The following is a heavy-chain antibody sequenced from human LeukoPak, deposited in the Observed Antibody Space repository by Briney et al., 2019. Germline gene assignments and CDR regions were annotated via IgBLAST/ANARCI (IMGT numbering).Heavy chain of an antibody. CDR1: GFTFGSYG. Sequence: GGSLRLSCAASGFTFGSYGMSWVRQAPGKGLEWVSAISGSGGSTYYADSVKGRFTISRDNSKNTLYLQMNSLRAEDTAVYYCAKGTYYDSSGYYRNRYYFDYWGQGTLVTVSS. CDR2: ISGSGGST. D-gene: IGHD3-22*01. J-gene: IGHJ4*02. CDR3: AKGTYYDSSGYYRNRYYFDY. V-gene: IGHV3-23*01.